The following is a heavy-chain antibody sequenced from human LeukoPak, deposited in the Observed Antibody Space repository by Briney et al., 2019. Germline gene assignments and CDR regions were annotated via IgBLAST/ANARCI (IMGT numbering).Heavy chain of an antibody. CDR2: IYYSGST. V-gene: IGHV4-39*01. J-gene: IGHJ4*02. Sequence: SETLSLTCTVSGGSISSSSYYWGWIRQPPGKGLEWIGSIYYSGSTYYNPSLKSRVTISVDTSKNQFSLKLSSVTAADTAVYYCAGGDYHPGAGFDYWGQGTLATVSS. D-gene: IGHD4-17*01. CDR3: AGGDYHPGAGFDY. CDR1: GGSISSSSYY.